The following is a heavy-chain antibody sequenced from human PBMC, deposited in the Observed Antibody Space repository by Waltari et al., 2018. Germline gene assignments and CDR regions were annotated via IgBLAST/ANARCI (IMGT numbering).Heavy chain of an antibody. CDR3: ARYLNWGLPRFDN. CDR1: GFTFNDYG. D-gene: IGHD3-16*01. CDR2: ITWNGGII. Sequence: EVQLAESGGAVVRPGGSLSLPCVASGFTFNDYGMSWVRRVPGKGLEWVSGITWNGGIISYSDSVKGRFTITRDNDKNSLSLQMTSLRVEDTALYYCARYLNWGLPRFDNWGQGTQVTVSS. V-gene: IGHV3-20*04. J-gene: IGHJ4*02.